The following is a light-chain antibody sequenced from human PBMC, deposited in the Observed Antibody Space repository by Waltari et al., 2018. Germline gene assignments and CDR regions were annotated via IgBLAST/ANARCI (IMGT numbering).Light chain of an antibody. CDR1: QGISSW. CDR3: QQTDTFPRT. CDR2: AAS. V-gene: IGKV1-12*01. Sequence: DIQLTQSPSSVAASVGDTVTITCRASQGISSWLVWYQQKPGKAPKLLIYAASGLPGGVPSRFGGSGSGTDFTLTINSLQPEDFATYYCQQTDTFPRTFGQGTRLEIK. J-gene: IGKJ5*01.